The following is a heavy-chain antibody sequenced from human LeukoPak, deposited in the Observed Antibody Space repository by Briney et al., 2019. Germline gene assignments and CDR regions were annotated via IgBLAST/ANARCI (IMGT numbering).Heavy chain of an antibody. CDR2: IKRDGSLL. CDR1: GFTISSSW. D-gene: IGHD3-16*01. CDR3: ARDFLHLGG. J-gene: IGHJ3*01. Sequence: GGSLRLSCEGSGFTISSSWMNWVRQAPGKGLEWVANIKRDGSLLYYVDSVKGRFTISRDNAKNTLYLQMNSLRAEDTAVYYCARDFLHLGGWGQGTMVTVSS. V-gene: IGHV3-7*01.